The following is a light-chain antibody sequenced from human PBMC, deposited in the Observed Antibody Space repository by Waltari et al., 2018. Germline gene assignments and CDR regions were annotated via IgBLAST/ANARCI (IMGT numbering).Light chain of an antibody. Sequence: EIVLTQSPGTLSLSPGERATLSCRASQSLSSTYLAWYQQKSGQAPRLVIYDASLRATGTHDRFSGSGSGTEFTLTISRLEPEDFAVYYCQQYGTSPTFGGGTMVEIK. CDR1: QSLSSTY. V-gene: IGKV3-20*01. CDR3: QQYGTSPT. CDR2: DAS. J-gene: IGKJ4*01.